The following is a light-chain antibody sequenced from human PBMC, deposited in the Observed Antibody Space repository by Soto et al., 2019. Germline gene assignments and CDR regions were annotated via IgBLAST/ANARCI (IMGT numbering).Light chain of an antibody. CDR2: AAS. J-gene: IGKJ2*01. V-gene: IGKV3-20*01. Sequence: EIVLTQSPGTLSLSQGERATLSCSASQSLSTGYLAWYQQKPGQAPRLLIYAASTRATGIPDRFSGSGSGTDFTLTISRLGPEDFAVYYCQQYDSSSYTFGQGTKLEIK. CDR1: QSLSTGY. CDR3: QQYDSSSYT.